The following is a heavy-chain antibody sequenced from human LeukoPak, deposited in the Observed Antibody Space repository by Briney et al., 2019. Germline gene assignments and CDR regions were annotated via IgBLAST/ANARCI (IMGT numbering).Heavy chain of an antibody. CDR3: AREGPRYDSSGYYPYYFDY. V-gene: IGHV3-66*02. J-gene: IGHJ4*02. CDR1: GFTVGSNY. D-gene: IGHD3-22*01. CDR2: IYSGGST. Sequence: GGSLRLSCAASGFTVGSNYMSWVRQASGKGLEWVSVIYSGGSTYYADSVKGRFTISRDNSKNTLYLQMNSLRAEDTAVYYCAREGPRYDSSGYYPYYFDYWGQGTLVTVSS.